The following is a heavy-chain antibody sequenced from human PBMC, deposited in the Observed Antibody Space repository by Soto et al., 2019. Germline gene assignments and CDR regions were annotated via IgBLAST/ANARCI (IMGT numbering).Heavy chain of an antibody. CDR1: GFTFSYYS. V-gene: IGHV3-21*02. Sequence: EVQLVESGGGLVQPGGSLRLSCAASGFTFSYYSMIWVRQAPGKGLEWVSCISSSSSHIYYADSVQGRFTISRDNAKNSLYLQMNSLRAEDTALYYCARDQDAFDIWGRGTEVTVSS. CDR3: ARDQDAFDI. J-gene: IGHJ3*02. CDR2: ISSSSSHI.